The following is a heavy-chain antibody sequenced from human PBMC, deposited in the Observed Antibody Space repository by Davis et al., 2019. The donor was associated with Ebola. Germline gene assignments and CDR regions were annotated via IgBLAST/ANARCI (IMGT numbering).Heavy chain of an antibody. Sequence: PGGPLRLPCAASGFTFSSFWFSWLRQAPGKGLEWVANIKQDGSEKYYVDSVKGRFTISRDNAKNSLYLQMNSLRAEDTAVYYCAREESTMVRGVISYFDYWGQGTLVTVSS. D-gene: IGHD3-10*01. J-gene: IGHJ4*02. V-gene: IGHV3-7*03. CDR1: GFTFSSFW. CDR3: AREESTMVRGVISYFDY. CDR2: IKQDGSEK.